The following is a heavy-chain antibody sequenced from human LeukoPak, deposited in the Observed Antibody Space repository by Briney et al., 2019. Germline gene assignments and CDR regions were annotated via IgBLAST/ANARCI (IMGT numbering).Heavy chain of an antibody. Sequence: PSETLSLTCAVYGGSFSDYCWSWIRQPPGKGLEWIGEINHSGSTNYNPSLKSRVTISVDTSKNQFSLKLSSVTAADTAVYYCASSRRVYYYDIEREGMDVWGQGTTVTVSS. J-gene: IGHJ6*02. V-gene: IGHV4-34*01. CDR1: GGSFSDYC. D-gene: IGHD3-22*01. CDR2: INHSGST. CDR3: ASSRRVYYYDIEREGMDV.